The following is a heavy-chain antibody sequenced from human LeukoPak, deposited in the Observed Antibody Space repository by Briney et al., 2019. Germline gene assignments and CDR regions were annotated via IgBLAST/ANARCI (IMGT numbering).Heavy chain of an antibody. CDR1: GYTLTELS. CDR3: AKGPDSSGYFHAEYFQH. J-gene: IGHJ1*01. D-gene: IGHD3-22*01. CDR2: FDSEDGET. V-gene: IGHV1-24*01. Sequence: RATVKVSCKVSGYTLTELSMHWVRQAPGKGLEWMGGFDSEDGETIYAQKFQGRVTITADKSTSTAYMELSSLRSEDTAVYYCAKGPDSSGYFHAEYFQHWGQGTLVTVSS.